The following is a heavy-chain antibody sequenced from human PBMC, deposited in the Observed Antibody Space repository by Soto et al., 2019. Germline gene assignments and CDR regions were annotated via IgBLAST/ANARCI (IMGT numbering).Heavy chain of an antibody. CDR1: GGTFSSYA. CDR3: AREAGVRGVITYYYYYGMDV. J-gene: IGHJ6*02. Sequence: SVKVSCKASGGTFSSYAISWVRQAPGQGLEWMGGIIPIFGTANYAQKFQGRVTITADEATSTAYMELSSLRSEDTAVYYCAREAGVRGVITYYYYYGMDVWGQGSTVTAP. V-gene: IGHV1-69*13. CDR2: IIPIFGTA. D-gene: IGHD3-10*01.